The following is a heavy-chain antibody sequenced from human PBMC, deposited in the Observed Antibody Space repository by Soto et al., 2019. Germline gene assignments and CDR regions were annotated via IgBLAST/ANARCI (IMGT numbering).Heavy chain of an antibody. Sequence: SVKVSCKASGGTFSSYAFSWVRQAPGQGLEWMGGIIPIFGVTNYAQNFQGRVSFTADESTSTVYMDLTSLTSEDTAVYFCARDVGKKSSRELDYWGQGTLVTVSS. CDR2: IIPIFGVT. J-gene: IGHJ4*02. CDR3: ARDVGKKSSRELDY. V-gene: IGHV1-69*13. CDR1: GGTFSSYA. D-gene: IGHD1-7*01.